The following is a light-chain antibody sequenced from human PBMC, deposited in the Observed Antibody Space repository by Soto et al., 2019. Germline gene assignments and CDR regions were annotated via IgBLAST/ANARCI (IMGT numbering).Light chain of an antibody. J-gene: IGKJ4*01. CDR3: LQDYNYSRT. V-gene: IGKV1-6*01. Sequence: AIQVTQSPSSLSASVGDRVTITCRASQDIRSELGWYQQKPGKAPKLLIYAASILQSGVPSMFSGSGPGTDFTLSSSRLQPGDFSTYFCLQDYNYSRTFGGGTKMEIK. CDR2: AAS. CDR1: QDIRSE.